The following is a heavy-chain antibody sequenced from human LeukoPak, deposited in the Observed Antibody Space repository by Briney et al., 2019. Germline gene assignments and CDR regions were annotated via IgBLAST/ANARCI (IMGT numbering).Heavy chain of an antibody. J-gene: IGHJ6*03. CDR3: ARVSGDCSGGSCYDYYYMDV. Sequence: SETLSLTCTVPGGSISSYYWSWLRQPPGKGLEWIGYIYYSGSTNHNPSLKSRVTISVDTSKNQFSLKLSSVTAADTAVYYCARVSGDCSGGSCYDYYYMDVWGKGTTVTVSS. CDR1: GGSISSYY. V-gene: IGHV4-59*01. D-gene: IGHD2-15*01. CDR2: IYYSGST.